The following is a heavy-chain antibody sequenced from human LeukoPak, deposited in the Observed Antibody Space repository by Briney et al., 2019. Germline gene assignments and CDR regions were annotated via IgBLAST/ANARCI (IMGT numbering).Heavy chain of an antibody. J-gene: IGHJ4*02. CDR2: INTNTGNP. D-gene: IGHD2-15*01. Sequence: ASVKVSCKASGYTFTGYYMHWVRQAPGQGLEWMGWINTNTGNPTYAQGFTGRFVFSLDTSVSTAYLQISSLKAEDTAVYYCARTPHGVVVAATLGYWGQGTLVTVSS. CDR3: ARTPHGVVVAATLGY. V-gene: IGHV7-4-1*02. CDR1: GYTFTGYY.